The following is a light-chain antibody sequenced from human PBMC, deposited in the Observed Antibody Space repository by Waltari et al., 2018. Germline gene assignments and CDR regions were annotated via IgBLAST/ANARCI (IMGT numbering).Light chain of an antibody. V-gene: IGKV3-20*01. CDR1: QSVSRA. CDR3: QHYVSLPVT. J-gene: IGKJ1*01. CDR2: GAS. Sequence: EIVLTQSQGTLSLSPGERATLSCRASQSVSRALAWYQQNPGPAPRLLIYGASNRATGIPDRFSGSGSGTDFSLIISRLEPEDFAVYYCQHYVSLPVTFGQGTKVEIK.